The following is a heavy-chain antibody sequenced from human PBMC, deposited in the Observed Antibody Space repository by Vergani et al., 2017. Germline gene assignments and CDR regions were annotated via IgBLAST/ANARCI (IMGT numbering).Heavy chain of an antibody. D-gene: IGHD3-22*01. CDR3: TRLCGRDSSGSKYFDY. V-gene: IGHV5-51*01. J-gene: IGHJ4*02. CDR1: GYSFTNYW. Sequence: EVQLVQSGAEVKKPGESLKISCQTSGYSFTNYWIGWVRQMPGKGLEWMGIIHPADSDTRYSPAFQGQVTISVDKSISTAYLQRSSLRASDSAMYCCTRLCGRDSSGSKYFDYWGQGTLVTVSS. CDR2: IHPADSDT.